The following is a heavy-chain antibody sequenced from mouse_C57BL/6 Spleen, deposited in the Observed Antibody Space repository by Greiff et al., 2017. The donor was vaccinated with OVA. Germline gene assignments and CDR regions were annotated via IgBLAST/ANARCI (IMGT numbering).Heavy chain of an antibody. Sequence: QVQLQQSGAELVRPGASVKLSCKASGYTFTDYYIYWVKQRPGQGLEWIARISPGSGHTDYNEKFKGQATLTTDKSSSTAYRQLSSLTSEVAAVYFWARGPLSCYSGSSWYFDVWGTGTTVTVSS. D-gene: IGHD1-3*01. J-gene: IGHJ1*03. CDR2: ISPGSGHT. V-gene: IGHV1-76*01. CDR3: ARGPLSCYSGSSWYFDV. CDR1: GYTFTDYY.